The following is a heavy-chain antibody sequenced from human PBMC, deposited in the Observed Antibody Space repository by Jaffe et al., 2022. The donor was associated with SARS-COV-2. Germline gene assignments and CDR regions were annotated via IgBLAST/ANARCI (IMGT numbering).Heavy chain of an antibody. CDR2: ISGSGGST. Sequence: EVQLLESGGGLVQPGGSLRLSCAASGFTFSSYGMSWVRQAPGKGLEWVSGISGSGGSTYYADSVKGRFTISRDNSKNTLYLQMNSLRAEDTAVYYCAKDRYYYYSGMDVWGQGTTVTVSS. V-gene: IGHV3-23*01. J-gene: IGHJ6*02. CDR1: GFTFSSYG. CDR3: AKDRYYYYSGMDV.